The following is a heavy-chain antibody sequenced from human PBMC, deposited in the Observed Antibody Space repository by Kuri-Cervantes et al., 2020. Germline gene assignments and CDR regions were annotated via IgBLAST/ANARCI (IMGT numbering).Heavy chain of an antibody. CDR2: INSDGSST. V-gene: IGHV3-74*01. Sequence: LSLTCAAPGFTFSSYWMHWVRQAPGKGLVWVSRINSDGSSTSYADSVKGRFTISRDNAKNTLYLQMNSLRAEDTAVYYCARQVDGGSCDYWGQGTLVTVSS. CDR1: GFTFSSYW. J-gene: IGHJ4*02. D-gene: IGHD2-15*01. CDR3: ARQVDGGSCDY.